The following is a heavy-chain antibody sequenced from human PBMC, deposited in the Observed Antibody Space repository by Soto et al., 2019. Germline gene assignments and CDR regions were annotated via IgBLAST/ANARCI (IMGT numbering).Heavy chain of an antibody. CDR2: IIPIFGTA. J-gene: IGHJ3*02. V-gene: IGHV1-69*13. Sequence: GASVKVSCKASGGTFSSYAISWVRQAPGQGLEWMGGIIPIFGTANYAQKFQGRVTITADESTSTAYMELSSLRSEDTAVYYCARESYYDSSGYYLPDAFDIWGHGTMVTVSS. CDR1: GGTFSSYA. CDR3: ARESYYDSSGYYLPDAFDI. D-gene: IGHD3-22*01.